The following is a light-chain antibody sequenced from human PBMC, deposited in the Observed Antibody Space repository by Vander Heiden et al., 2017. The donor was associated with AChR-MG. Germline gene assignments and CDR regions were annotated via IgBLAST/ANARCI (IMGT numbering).Light chain of an antibody. V-gene: IGKV1-NL1*01. J-gene: IGKJ1*01. Sequence: DIHMTQSPSSLSASVGDRVTLTCRASQDIRNALAWYQQKPGKAPALLIYATSRLQSGVPSRFSGGGSGTDFTLTISSLQPEDFATYVCQQYYVTPPTFGQGTKLEIK. CDR2: ATS. CDR3: QQYYVTPPT. CDR1: QDIRNA.